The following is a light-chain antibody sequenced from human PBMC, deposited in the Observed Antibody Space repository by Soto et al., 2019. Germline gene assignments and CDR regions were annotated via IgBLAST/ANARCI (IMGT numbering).Light chain of an antibody. CDR2: EVS. CDR1: QSLLYTDGKTY. Sequence: DIVMTQTPLSLSVSPGQPASISCKSSQSLLYTDGKTYLSWYLQKPGQPPQLLIYEVSTRFSGAPDRFSGGESGTDFTLSISRVEAEDAGVYYCMQPTQLPFTFGPGTTVDIK. V-gene: IGKV2D-29*01. CDR3: MQPTQLPFT. J-gene: IGKJ3*01.